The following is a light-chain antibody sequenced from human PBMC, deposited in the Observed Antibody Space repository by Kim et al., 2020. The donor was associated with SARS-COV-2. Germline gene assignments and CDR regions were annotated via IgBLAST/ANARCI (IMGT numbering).Light chain of an antibody. CDR1: SSNIGSYNY. J-gene: IGLJ3*02. CDR3: SSFTTRSTLV. Sequence: GQSLSISCTGTSSNIGSYNYVSWHPQHPGKAPKLMIYDVNKRPSGISSRFSGSKSGSTASLTISGLQAEDEADYYCSSFTTRSTLVFGGGTQLTVL. CDR2: DVN. V-gene: IGLV2-14*03.